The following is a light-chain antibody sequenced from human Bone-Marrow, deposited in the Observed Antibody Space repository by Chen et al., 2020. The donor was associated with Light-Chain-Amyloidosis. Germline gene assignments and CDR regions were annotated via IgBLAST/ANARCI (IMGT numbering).Light chain of an antibody. CDR3: QQSYSTPVT. CDR1: QSISSY. CDR2: AAS. V-gene: IGKV1-39*01. Sequence: DIQMTQSPSSLSASVGDRVTITCRASQSISSYLNWYQQKPGKAPKHLIYAASSLQSGVPSRFSGSGSGTDFTLTISSLQPEDFATYYCQQSYSTPVTFGLGTRLEIK. J-gene: IGKJ5*01.